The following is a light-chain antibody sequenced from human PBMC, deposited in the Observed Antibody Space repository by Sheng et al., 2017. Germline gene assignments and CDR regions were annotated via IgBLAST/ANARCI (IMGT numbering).Light chain of an antibody. Sequence: SYVLTQPPSVSVAPGKTARITCGGNNIGSKSVHWYQQRPGQSPVLVVYDNRDRPSGIPERFSGSNSGNTATLTISRVEAGDEADYFCQVWDIINDESVFGIGTRVTVL. CDR1: NIGSKS. V-gene: IGLV3-21*03. CDR2: DNR. CDR3: QVWDIINDESV. J-gene: IGLJ1*01.